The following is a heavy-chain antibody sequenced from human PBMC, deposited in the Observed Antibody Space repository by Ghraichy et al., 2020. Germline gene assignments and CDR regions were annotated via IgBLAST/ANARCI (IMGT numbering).Heavy chain of an antibody. D-gene: IGHD6-19*01. Sequence: ASVKVSCKASGYTFTSYDINWVRQATGQGLEWMGWMNPNSGNTGYAQKFQGRVTMTRNTSISTAYMELSSLRSEDTAVYYCATTHSSGWAAEYFQHWGQGTLVTVSS. CDR2: MNPNSGNT. V-gene: IGHV1-8*01. CDR3: ATTHSSGWAAEYFQH. CDR1: GYTFTSYD. J-gene: IGHJ1*01.